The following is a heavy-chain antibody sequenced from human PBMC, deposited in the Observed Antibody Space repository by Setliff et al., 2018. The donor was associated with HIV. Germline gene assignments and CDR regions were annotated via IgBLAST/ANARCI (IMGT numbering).Heavy chain of an antibody. CDR1: GDPINSHY. D-gene: IGHD1-26*01. CDR3: ARDHNSGTLHDFDL. CDR2: ITYSEYT. V-gene: IGHV4-59*11. Sequence: SETLSLTCTVSGDPINSHYWSWIRQPPGEGPEWIGHITYSEYTNYNPSLKSRVTIALDTSKKHFSLHLYSVTAADTAVYYCARDHNSGTLHDFDLWGHGTKVTVSS. J-gene: IGHJ3*01.